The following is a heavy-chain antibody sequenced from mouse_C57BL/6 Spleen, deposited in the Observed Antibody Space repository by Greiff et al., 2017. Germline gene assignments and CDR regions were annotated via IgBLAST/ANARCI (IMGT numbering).Heavy chain of an antibody. CDR3: AKGRGYAMDY. Sequence: VQLQQSGAELVRPGTSVTVSCKASGYAFTNYLIEWVKQRPGQGLEWIGVINPGSGGTNYNEKFKGKATLTADKSSSTAYMQLSSLTSADSAVDFCAKGRGYAMDYWGQGTSVTVSS. J-gene: IGHJ4*01. CDR2: INPGSGGT. CDR1: GYAFTNYL. V-gene: IGHV1-54*01.